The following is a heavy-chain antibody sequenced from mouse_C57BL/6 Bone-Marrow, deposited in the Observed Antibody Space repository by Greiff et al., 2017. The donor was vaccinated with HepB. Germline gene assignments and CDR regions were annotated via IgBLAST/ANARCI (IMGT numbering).Heavy chain of an antibody. Sequence: QVQLQQPGAELVKPGASVKLSCTASGYNFTSYWMHWVKQRPGQGLEWIGMIHPNSGSTNYNAKFKSKATLTVDKSSSTAYMQLSSLTSEDSAVYYCAREVYYWGQGTTLTVSS. CDR3: AREVYY. J-gene: IGHJ2*01. V-gene: IGHV1-64*01. CDR1: GYNFTSYW. CDR2: IHPNSGST.